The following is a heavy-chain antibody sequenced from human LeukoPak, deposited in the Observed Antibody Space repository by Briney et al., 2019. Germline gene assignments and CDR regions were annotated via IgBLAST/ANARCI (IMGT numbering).Heavy chain of an antibody. Sequence: SETLSLTCSVSGGSISGYYWSWLQQPAGEGLEWIGRIYTSGSTNYNPSLKSRVTMSVDTSKNLFSLKLSSVTAADTAVYYCARERDFWSGFVDYWGQGTLVTVSS. CDR2: IYTSGST. J-gene: IGHJ4*02. V-gene: IGHV4-4*07. D-gene: IGHD3-3*01. CDR3: ARERDFWSGFVDY. CDR1: GGSISGYY.